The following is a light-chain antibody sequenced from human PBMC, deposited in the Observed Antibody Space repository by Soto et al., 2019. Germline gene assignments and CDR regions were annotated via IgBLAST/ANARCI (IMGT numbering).Light chain of an antibody. CDR3: CSYAGAYTYV. Sequence: QSVLTQSRSVSGSPGQSVTISCTGTSSVIGAYNYVSWYQQHPGKVPKLMLYDVNKRPSGVPNRFSGSKSGNTASLTISGLQAEDEADYYCCSYAGAYTYVFGSGTKVTVL. J-gene: IGLJ1*01. CDR1: SSVIGAYNY. CDR2: DVN. V-gene: IGLV2-11*01.